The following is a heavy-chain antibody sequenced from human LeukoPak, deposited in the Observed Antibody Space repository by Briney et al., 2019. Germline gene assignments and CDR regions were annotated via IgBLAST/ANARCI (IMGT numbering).Heavy chain of an antibody. CDR2: ISASGGST. Sequence: PGESLRLSCAASGFTFNSYAMGWVRQAPGKGLEWVSCISASGGSTYYADSVKDRFTISRDNSKNTLYLQMKSLRAEDTAVYYCAREWSDYYDSSGYQPDTDVFGDYWGQGTLVTVSS. CDR3: AREWSDYYDSSGYQPDTDVFGDY. J-gene: IGHJ4*02. CDR1: GFTFNSYA. V-gene: IGHV3-23*01. D-gene: IGHD3-22*01.